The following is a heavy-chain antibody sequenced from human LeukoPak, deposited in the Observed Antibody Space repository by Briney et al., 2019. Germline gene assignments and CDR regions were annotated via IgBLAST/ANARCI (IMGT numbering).Heavy chain of an antibody. CDR2: INSDGSGT. D-gene: IGHD3-9*01. V-gene: IGHV3-74*01. Sequence: PGGSLRLSCAASGFTFSSYWMHWVRQAPGKGLVLISNINSDGSGTTYADSVKGRVTFSRDDAKNTLYLHMHSLRDDDTAVYYCATDQRYAFDYWGQGILVTVSS. CDR1: GFTFSSYW. J-gene: IGHJ4*02. CDR3: ATDQRYAFDY.